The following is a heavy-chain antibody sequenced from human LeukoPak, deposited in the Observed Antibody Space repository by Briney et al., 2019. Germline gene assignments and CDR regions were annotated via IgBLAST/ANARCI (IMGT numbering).Heavy chain of an antibody. D-gene: IGHD2-15*01. Sequence: SETLSLTCTVSGGSVSRGSYYWSWIRQPPGKGLEWIGYIYYSGSTNYNPSLKSRVTISVDTSKNQFSLKLSSVTAADTAVYYCARGGINDAFDIWGQGTMVTASS. V-gene: IGHV4-61*01. J-gene: IGHJ3*02. CDR3: ARGGINDAFDI. CDR1: GGSVSRGSYY. CDR2: IYYSGST.